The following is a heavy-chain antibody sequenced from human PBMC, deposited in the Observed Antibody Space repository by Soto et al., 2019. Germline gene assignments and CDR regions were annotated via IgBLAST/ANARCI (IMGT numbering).Heavy chain of an antibody. Sequence: PXGSLRLSCAAAGVTFSSYAMSWVRQAPGKGLEWVSAISGSGGSTYYADSVKGRFTISRDNSKNTLYLQMNSLRAEDTAVYYCAKSMERTIVVVMDYWGQGTLVTVSS. V-gene: IGHV3-23*01. D-gene: IGHD3-22*01. CDR2: ISGSGGST. CDR3: AKSMERTIVVVMDY. CDR1: GVTFSSYA. J-gene: IGHJ4*02.